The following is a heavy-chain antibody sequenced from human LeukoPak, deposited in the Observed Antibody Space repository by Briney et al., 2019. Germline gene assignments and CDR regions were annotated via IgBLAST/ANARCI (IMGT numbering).Heavy chain of an antibody. Sequence: GGSLRLSCTASGFTFGDYAMSWVRQAPGKGLEWVSGISGSGGNTYYADSVKGRFTISRDNSKNTLYLQMNSLRAEDTAVYYCAKGDNFWSGYRFDYWGQGTLVIVSS. CDR3: AKGDNFWSGYRFDY. D-gene: IGHD3-3*01. CDR2: ISGSGGNT. J-gene: IGHJ4*02. V-gene: IGHV3-23*01. CDR1: GFTFGDYA.